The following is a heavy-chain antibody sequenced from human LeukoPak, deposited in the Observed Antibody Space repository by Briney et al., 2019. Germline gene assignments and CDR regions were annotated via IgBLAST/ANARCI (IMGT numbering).Heavy chain of an antibody. CDR3: ARAHCSSTSCYAGGLYGMDV. D-gene: IGHD2-2*01. CDR1: GGSISSGGYS. Sequence: PSQTLSLTCRVSGGSISSGGYSWSWIRQPPGKGLEWIGYIYYSGSTNYNPSLKSRVTISVDTSKNQFSLKLSSVTAADTAVYYCARAHCSSTSCYAGGLYGMDVWGQGTTVTVSS. V-gene: IGHV4-61*08. J-gene: IGHJ6*02. CDR2: IYYSGST.